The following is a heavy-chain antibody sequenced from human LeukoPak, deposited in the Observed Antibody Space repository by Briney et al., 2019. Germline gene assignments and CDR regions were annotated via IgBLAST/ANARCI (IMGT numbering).Heavy chain of an antibody. V-gene: IGHV4-4*07. CDR2: MHTSGIT. J-gene: IGHJ6*04. D-gene: IGHD3-16*01. CDR3: ARGGSPDV. CDR1: GDSISNYF. Sequence: SETLSLTCTVSGDSISNYFWSWIRQPAGKGLEWIGRMHTSGITSYNPSLKSRVTMSLDTSRNQFSLKLRSVTAADTALYYCARGGSPDVWGKGTTVTVFS.